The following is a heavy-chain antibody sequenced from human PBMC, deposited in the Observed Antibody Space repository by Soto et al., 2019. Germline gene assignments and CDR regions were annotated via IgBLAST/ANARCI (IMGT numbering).Heavy chain of an antibody. CDR1: NGSISGFY. D-gene: IGHD1-26*01. V-gene: IGHV4-59*12. CDR2: IHYSGRT. Sequence: SETLYLTCSVSNGSISGFYWTWIRQPPGKILEWIGYIHYSGRTDYNPSHTSRATMSVDTSKNQFSLNLKSITAADTAVYYCVRVGVGIGNHFDSWGRGTLVTVSS. J-gene: IGHJ4*02. CDR3: VRVGVGIGNHFDS.